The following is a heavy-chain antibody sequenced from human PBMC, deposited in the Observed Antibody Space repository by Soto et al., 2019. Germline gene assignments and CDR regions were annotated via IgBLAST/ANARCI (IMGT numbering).Heavy chain of an antibody. J-gene: IGHJ4*02. CDR1: GGSISSSSYY. D-gene: IGHD5-18*01. Sequence: PSETLSLTCTVSGGSISSSSYYWGWIRQPPGKGLEWIGSIYYSGSTYYNPSLKSRVTISVDTSKNQFSLRVEDTAIYICAHLAGLAHTDDFWGQGTPVTVSS. CDR2: IYYSGST. CDR3: LAHTDDF. V-gene: IGHV4-39*01.